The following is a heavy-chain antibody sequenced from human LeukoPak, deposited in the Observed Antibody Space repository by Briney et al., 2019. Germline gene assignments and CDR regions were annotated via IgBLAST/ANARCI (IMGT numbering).Heavy chain of an antibody. D-gene: IGHD5-12*01. CDR1: GGSFSGYY. CDR2: INHSGST. J-gene: IGHJ6*02. V-gene: IGHV4-34*01. CDR3: ARASWLRGYYYGMDV. Sequence: SETLSLTCAVYGGSFSGYYWSWIRQPPGKGLEWIGEINHSGSTNYNPSLKSRVTISVDTSKNQFSLKLSSVTAADTAVYYCARASWLRGYYYGMDVWGQGTTVTVSS.